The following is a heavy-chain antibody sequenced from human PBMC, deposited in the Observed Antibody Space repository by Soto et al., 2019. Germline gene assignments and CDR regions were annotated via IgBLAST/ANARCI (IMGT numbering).Heavy chain of an antibody. Sequence: SETLSLTCTVSGGSISSYYWSWIRQPPGKGLEWIGYIYYSGSTNYNPSLKSRVTISVDTSKNQFSLKLSSVTAADTAVYYCARAPLEYIWGSYRLGAFYIWGQGTMFTVSS. J-gene: IGHJ3*02. CDR1: GGSISSYY. CDR2: IYYSGST. CDR3: ARAPLEYIWGSYRLGAFYI. V-gene: IGHV4-59*01. D-gene: IGHD3-16*02.